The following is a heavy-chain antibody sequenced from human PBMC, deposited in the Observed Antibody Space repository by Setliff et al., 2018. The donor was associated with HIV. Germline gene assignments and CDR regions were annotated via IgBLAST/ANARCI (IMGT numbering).Heavy chain of an antibody. CDR3: AKGHYSSGDSKQNSFDM. Sequence: PGGSLRLSCAASGFTFSNYAMNWVRQAPGKGLEWVSTISGSGGLTFYADSVKGRLTISRDNSKNTLYLQMNSLRAEDTVVYYCAKGHYSSGDSKQNSFDMWGQGTMVTVSS. V-gene: IGHV3-23*01. D-gene: IGHD3-22*01. CDR1: GFTFSNYA. CDR2: ISGSGGLT. J-gene: IGHJ3*02.